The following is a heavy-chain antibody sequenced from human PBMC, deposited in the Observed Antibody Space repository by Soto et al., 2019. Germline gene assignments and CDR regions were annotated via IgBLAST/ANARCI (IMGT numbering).Heavy chain of an antibody. V-gene: IGHV4-39*01. CDR2: IYYSGST. Sequence: SDTLSLTCTVCGGSIRSSSYHSGWISQPPVKGLEWIGSIYYSGSTYYNPSLKSRVTISVDTSKNQFSLKLSSVTAADTAVYYCARQTSGGLYYYYYYGMDVWGQGTTVT. CDR1: GGSIRSSSYH. CDR3: ARQTSGGLYYYYYYGMDV. J-gene: IGHJ6*02. D-gene: IGHD5-12*01.